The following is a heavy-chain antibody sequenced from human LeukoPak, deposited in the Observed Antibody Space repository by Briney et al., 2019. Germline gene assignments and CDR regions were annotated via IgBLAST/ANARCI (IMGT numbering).Heavy chain of an antibody. Sequence: APVKVSCKASGYTFTGYYMHWVRQAPGQGLEWMGWINPNSGGTNYAQKFQGRVTMTRDTSISTAYMELSRLRSDDTAVYYCARDKEMHYDYVWGSYRSLDYWGQGTLVTVSS. CDR1: GYTFTGYY. D-gene: IGHD3-16*02. CDR2: INPNSGGT. J-gene: IGHJ4*02. CDR3: ARDKEMHYDYVWGSYRSLDY. V-gene: IGHV1-2*02.